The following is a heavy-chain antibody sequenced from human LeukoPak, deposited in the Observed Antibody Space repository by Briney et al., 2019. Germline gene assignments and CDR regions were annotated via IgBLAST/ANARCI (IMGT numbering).Heavy chain of an antibody. V-gene: IGHV1-2*02. Sequence: WASVKVSCKASGYIFTGYYMHWVRQAPGQGLEWMGWINPNSGGTNSAQKFQGRVTMTRDTSISTAYMELSRLTSDDTAVYYCARVAGPFDSWSQGTLVTVSS. CDR1: GYIFTGYY. CDR3: ARVAGPFDS. J-gene: IGHJ4*02. CDR2: INPNSGGT.